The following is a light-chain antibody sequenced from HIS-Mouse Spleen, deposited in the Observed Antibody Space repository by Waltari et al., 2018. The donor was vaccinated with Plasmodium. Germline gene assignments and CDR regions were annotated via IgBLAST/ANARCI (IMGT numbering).Light chain of an antibody. CDR3: CSYAGSYTLV. J-gene: IGLJ2*01. V-gene: IGLV2-11*01. CDR1: SSDFGGYNY. CDR2: DVS. Sequence: QSALTQPRSVSGSPGQSVTLSCTGTSSDFGGYNYVSWYQQHPGKAPKLMIYDVSKRPSGVPDRFSGSKSGNTASLTISGLQAEDEADYYCCSYAGSYTLVFGGGTKLTVL.